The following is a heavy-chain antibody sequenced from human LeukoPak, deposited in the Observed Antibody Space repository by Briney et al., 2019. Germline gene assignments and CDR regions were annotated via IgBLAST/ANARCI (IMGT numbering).Heavy chain of an antibody. CDR2: MYTSGST. J-gene: IGHJ4*02. Sequence: PSQTLPLTCTVSGGSISSGSYYWSWIRQPAGKGLEWIGRMYTSGSTIYNPSLKSRVTISVDTSKNQFSLRLSSVTAADTAVYYCARGGYYVDSSFDYWGQGSLVTVSS. D-gene: IGHD3-22*01. CDR1: GGSISSGSYY. CDR3: ARGGYYVDSSFDY. V-gene: IGHV4-61*02.